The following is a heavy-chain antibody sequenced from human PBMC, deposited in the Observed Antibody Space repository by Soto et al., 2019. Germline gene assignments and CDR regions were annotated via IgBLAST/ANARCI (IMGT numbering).Heavy chain of an antibody. CDR3: AHSRRWLQFAWFDP. Sequence: QITLKESGPTLVKPTQTRTLTCTFSGFSLSTSGVGVGWIRQPPGKALEWLALIYWDDDKRYSPSLKSRLTITKDTSKNQVVLTMANMDPVDTATYYCAHSRRWLQFAWFDPWGQGTLVTVSS. D-gene: IGHD5-12*01. J-gene: IGHJ5*02. V-gene: IGHV2-5*02. CDR1: GFSLSTSGVG. CDR2: IYWDDDK.